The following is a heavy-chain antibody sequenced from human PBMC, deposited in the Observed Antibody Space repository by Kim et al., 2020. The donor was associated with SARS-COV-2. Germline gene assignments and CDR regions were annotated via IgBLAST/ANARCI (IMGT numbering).Heavy chain of an antibody. CDR1: GGSISSGGYS. V-gene: IGHV4-30-2*01. Sequence: SETLSLTCAVSGGSISSGGYSWSWIRQPPGKGLEWIGYIYHSGSTYYNPSLKSRVTISVDRSKNQFSLKLSSVTAADTAVYYCARWHMQQLGYDYWGQGTLVTVSS. D-gene: IGHD6-13*01. CDR3: ARWHMQQLGYDY. CDR2: IYHSGST. J-gene: IGHJ4*02.